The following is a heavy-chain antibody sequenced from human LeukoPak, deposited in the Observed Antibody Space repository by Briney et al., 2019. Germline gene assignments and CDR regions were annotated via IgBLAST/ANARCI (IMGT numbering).Heavy chain of an antibody. D-gene: IGHD1-26*01. CDR1: GGTFNSYA. Sequence: GASVKVSCKASGGTFNSYAFSWVRQAPGQGLEWMGGIIPIFGTTNYARKFRGRVTLTADKSTRTAYMELSSLRSEDTVVYYCAAELYSGIFGRCCSFAYWGQGTLVTVSS. CDR3: AAELYSGIFGRCCSFAY. V-gene: IGHV1-69*06. J-gene: IGHJ4*02. CDR2: IIPIFGTT.